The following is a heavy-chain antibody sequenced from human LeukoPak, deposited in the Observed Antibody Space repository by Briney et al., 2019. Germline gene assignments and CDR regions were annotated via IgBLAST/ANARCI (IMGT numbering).Heavy chain of an antibody. V-gene: IGHV3-9*01. Sequence: PGRSLRLSCAASGFTFDDYAMHWVRQAPGKGLEWVSGISWNSGSIGYADSVKGRFTISRDNAKNSLYLQMNSLRAEDTALYYCAKDMRAYYDSSFGYWGQGTLVTVSS. CDR1: GFTFDDYA. CDR2: ISWNSGSI. D-gene: IGHD3-22*01. J-gene: IGHJ4*02. CDR3: AKDMRAYYDSSFGY.